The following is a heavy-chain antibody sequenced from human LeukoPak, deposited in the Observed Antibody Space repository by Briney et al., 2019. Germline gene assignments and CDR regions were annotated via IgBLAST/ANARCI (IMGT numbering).Heavy chain of an antibody. CDR1: GYTFTSYG. CDR3: ARDRELGTSSSWYPHYYYYYMDV. D-gene: IGHD6-13*01. J-gene: IGHJ6*03. V-gene: IGHV1-18*01. Sequence: ASVNVSCKASGYTFTSYGISWVRQAPGQGLEWMGWISAYNGNTNYAQKLQGRVTMTTDTSTSTAYMELRSLRSDDTAVYYCARDRELGTSSSWYPHYYYYYMDVWGKGTTVTISS. CDR2: ISAYNGNT.